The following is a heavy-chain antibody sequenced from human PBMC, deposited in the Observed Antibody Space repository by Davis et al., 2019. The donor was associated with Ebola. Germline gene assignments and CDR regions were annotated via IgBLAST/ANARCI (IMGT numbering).Heavy chain of an antibody. CDR1: GFTFSGRW. CDR3: ARDFGRGADF. Sequence: GESLKISCITSGFTFSGRWMSWVRQAPGKGLEWVADIKQDGSEIQYVDSVKGRFIISRDNAKSSLYLQMESLRADDTATYYCARDFGRGADFGGQGTVVTVSS. J-gene: IGHJ4*02. D-gene: IGHD1-26*01. V-gene: IGHV3-7*01. CDR2: IKQDGSEI.